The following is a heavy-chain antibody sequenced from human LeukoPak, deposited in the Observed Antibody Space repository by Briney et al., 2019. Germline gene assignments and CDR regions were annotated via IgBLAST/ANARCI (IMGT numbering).Heavy chain of an antibody. CDR1: GGSISSGSYY. V-gene: IGHV4-61*02. D-gene: IGHD7-27*01. J-gene: IGHJ3*02. Sequence: PSQTLSLTCTVSGGSISSGSYYWRWIRQPAGKGLEWIGRIYTSGSTNYNPSLKSRVTISVDTSKNPFSLKLSSVTAADTAVYYCAREGNWAPGAFDIWGQGTMVTVSS. CDR3: AREGNWAPGAFDI. CDR2: IYTSGST.